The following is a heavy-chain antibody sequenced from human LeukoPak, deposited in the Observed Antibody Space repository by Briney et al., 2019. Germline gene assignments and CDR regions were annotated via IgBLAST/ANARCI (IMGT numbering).Heavy chain of an antibody. CDR2: INTDGSST. V-gene: IGHV3-74*01. J-gene: IGHJ4*02. D-gene: IGHD5-12*01. CDR3: APSKYSGYLDY. Sequence: RPGGSLRLSCAASGFTSSSYWMHWVRHAPGKGLVWLSRINTDGSSTNYADSVKGRFTISRDNAKNTLYLEMNSLRAEDTAVYYCAPSKYSGYLDYWGQGTLVTVSS. CDR1: GFTSSSYW.